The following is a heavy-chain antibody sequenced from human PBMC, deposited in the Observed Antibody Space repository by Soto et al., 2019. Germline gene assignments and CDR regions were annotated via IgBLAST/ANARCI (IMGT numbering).Heavy chain of an antibody. CDR1: GFTFSSYG. CDR3: AKALLRYDSSGPIGY. Sequence: GGSLRLSCAASGFTFSSYGMHWVRQAPGKGLEWVAVISYDGSNKYYADSVKGRFTISRDNSKNTLYLQMNSLRAEDTAVYYCAKALLRYDSSGPIGYWGQGTLVTVSS. V-gene: IGHV3-30*18. J-gene: IGHJ4*02. D-gene: IGHD3-22*01. CDR2: ISYDGSNK.